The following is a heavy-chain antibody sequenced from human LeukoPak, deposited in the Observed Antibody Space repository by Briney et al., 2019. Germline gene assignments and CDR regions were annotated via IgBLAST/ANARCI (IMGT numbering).Heavy chain of an antibody. CDR1: GFTFSSYA. J-gene: IGHJ5*02. Sequence: PGGSLRLSCAASGFTFSSYAMHWVRQAPGKGLEWVAVISYDGSNKYYADSVKGRFTISRDNSKNTLYLQMNSLRAEDTAVYYCAKDLSVAGTGWFDPWGQGTLVTVSS. CDR2: ISYDGSNK. V-gene: IGHV3-30*04. CDR3: AKDLSVAGTGWFDP. D-gene: IGHD6-19*01.